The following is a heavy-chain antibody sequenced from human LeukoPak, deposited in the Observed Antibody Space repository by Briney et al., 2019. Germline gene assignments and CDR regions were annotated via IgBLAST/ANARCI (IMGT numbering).Heavy chain of an antibody. V-gene: IGHV3-48*01. CDR2: ISSSSSTI. CDR3: ARDRSGSYPEPVDY. Sequence: QTGGSLRLSCAASGFTFSSYSMNWVRQAPGKGLEWVSYISSSSSTIYYADSVKGRFTISRDNAKNSLYLQMNSLRAEDTAVYYCARDRSGSYPEPVDYWGQGTLVTVSS. D-gene: IGHD1-26*01. J-gene: IGHJ4*02. CDR1: GFTFSSYS.